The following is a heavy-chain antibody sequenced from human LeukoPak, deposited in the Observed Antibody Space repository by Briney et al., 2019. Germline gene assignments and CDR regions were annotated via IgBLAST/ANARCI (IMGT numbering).Heavy chain of an antibody. J-gene: IGHJ4*02. Sequence: GESLKISCKVSGYSFTTYWIAWVRQMPGKGLELMGIIYPGDSDVKYSPSFQGHVTISADKSINSADLQWRSLQASDTATYYRARLDSSGYRFWGQGTLVTVSS. CDR2: IYPGDSDV. D-gene: IGHD6-19*01. V-gene: IGHV5-51*01. CDR3: ARLDSSGYRF. CDR1: GYSFTTYW.